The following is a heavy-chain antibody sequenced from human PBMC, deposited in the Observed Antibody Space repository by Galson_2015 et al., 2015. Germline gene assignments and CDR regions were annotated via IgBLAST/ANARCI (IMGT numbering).Heavy chain of an antibody. CDR3: ARNKPRLSAAGTLIS. D-gene: IGHD6-13*01. CDR2: IKEDGGRR. CDR1: GFAFSTFW. J-gene: IGHJ5*02. V-gene: IGHV3-7*01. Sequence: SLRLSCATSGFAFSTFWMTWVRQAPGKGLEWVANIKEDGGRRHYLDSVKGRFTISRDNARKSVYLQMSSLRAEDTAVYYCARNKPRLSAAGTLISWGQGTLVTVSS.